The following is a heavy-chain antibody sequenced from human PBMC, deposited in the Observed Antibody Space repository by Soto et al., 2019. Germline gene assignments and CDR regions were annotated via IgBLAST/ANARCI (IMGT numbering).Heavy chain of an antibody. D-gene: IGHD5-12*01. CDR2: ISLNSGSI. Sequence: GGSLRLSCAASGFTFDDYAMHWVRQAPGKGLEWGSGISLNSGSIGYADSVKGRFTISRENAKNSLYLQMNSLRAEDTALYYRAKARRDGYPHDYYYGMDVWGQGPTVTVSS. CDR3: AKARRDGYPHDYYYGMDV. CDR1: GFTFDDYA. V-gene: IGHV3-9*01. J-gene: IGHJ6*02.